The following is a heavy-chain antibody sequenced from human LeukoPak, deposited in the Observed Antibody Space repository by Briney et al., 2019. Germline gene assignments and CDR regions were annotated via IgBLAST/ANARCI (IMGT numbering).Heavy chain of an antibody. V-gene: IGHV4-30-2*05. J-gene: IGHJ4*02. Sequence: PSQTLSLTCAVSGGSISSGGYSWSWIRQPPGKGLEWIGYIFHRGGTSYNPSLKSRILFSVDTSQNQFSLKLNSVTAADTAVYYCVREILYCSGGSCYRGPFDNWGQGTLVTVSA. CDR3: VREILYCSGGSCYRGPFDN. D-gene: IGHD2-15*01. CDR1: GGSISSGGYS. CDR2: IFHRGGT.